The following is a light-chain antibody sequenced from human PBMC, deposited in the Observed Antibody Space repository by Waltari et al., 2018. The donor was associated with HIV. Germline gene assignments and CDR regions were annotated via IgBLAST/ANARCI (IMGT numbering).Light chain of an antibody. V-gene: IGLV1-40*01. Sequence: QSVLPQPPSVSGAPGQRVTTSCTGRSSNIGAGYAVHWYQQLPGTAPKLLIYNNSNRPSGVPDRFSGSKSGTSASLAITGLQAEDEADYYCQSYDSSLSGSDVFGTGTKVTVL. CDR3: QSYDSSLSGSDV. CDR2: NNS. CDR1: SSNIGAGYA. J-gene: IGLJ1*01.